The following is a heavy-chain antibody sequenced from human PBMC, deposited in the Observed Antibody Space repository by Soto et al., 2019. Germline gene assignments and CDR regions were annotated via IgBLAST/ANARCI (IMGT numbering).Heavy chain of an antibody. Sequence: QVQLVQSGAEVKKPGASVKVSCKASGYTFSSYGITWVRQAPGQRLEWMGWFNTYNGNTNYVQKFQGRVTMTTDTSTSTAYMELRSLRSDDTAVYYCARERGGYSYGDYWGQGALVTVSS. J-gene: IGHJ4*02. CDR1: GYTFSSYG. D-gene: IGHD5-18*01. CDR2: FNTYNGNT. CDR3: ARERGGYSYGDY. V-gene: IGHV1-18*01.